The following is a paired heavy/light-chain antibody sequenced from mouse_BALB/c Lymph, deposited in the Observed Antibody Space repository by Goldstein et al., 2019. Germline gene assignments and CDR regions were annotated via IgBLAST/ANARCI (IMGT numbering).Heavy chain of an antibody. J-gene: IGHJ2*01. D-gene: IGHD2-10*01. V-gene: IGHV1S137*01. CDR2: LSFNSGTT. CDR1: GYTFTDYA. Sequence: QVQLQQSGPELVRPGVSVKISCKGSGYTFTDYAMHWVKQSHAKSLEWIGVLSFNSGTTNYNQKFKGQATMTVDKSSSTAYMELARLTSEDSAIYYCARGAYYGNYYFDYWGQGTTLTVSS. CDR3: ARGAYYGNYYFDY.
Light chain of an antibody. V-gene: IGKV5-43*01. CDR2: YAS. J-gene: IGKJ4*01. CDR1: QGISKN. CDR3: QQSNSWPFT. Sequence: DIVLTQSPATLSVTPGDSVSLSCRAIQGISKNLHWYRQKSHESPRLLIKYASQSISGIPSRFSGSGSGTDFTLRINSVETEDFGMYFCQQSNSWPFTFGPGTKLEIK.